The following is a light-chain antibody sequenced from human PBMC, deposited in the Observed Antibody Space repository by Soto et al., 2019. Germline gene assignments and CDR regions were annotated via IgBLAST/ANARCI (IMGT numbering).Light chain of an antibody. V-gene: IGKV3-20*01. J-gene: IGKJ1*01. CDR2: GAS. Sequence: EIALTQSPGTLSLSPGERATLSCRASQSVSSSYLAWYQQKPGQAPRLLIYGASSRATGIPDRFSGSGSGTDFTLTISRLEPEDFGVYYCQQYNNWWTFGQGTKVDI. CDR1: QSVSSSY. CDR3: QQYNNWWT.